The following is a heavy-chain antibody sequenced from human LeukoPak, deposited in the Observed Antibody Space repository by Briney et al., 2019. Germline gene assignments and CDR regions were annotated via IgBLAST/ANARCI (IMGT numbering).Heavy chain of an antibody. V-gene: IGHV1-2*02. CDR1: GYTFTGYY. CDR2: INPNSGGT. CDR3: ARWGYYYGSGSPIAFDI. J-gene: IGHJ3*02. D-gene: IGHD3-10*01. Sequence: ASVKVSCKASGYTFTGYYMHWMRQAPGQGLEWMGWINPNSGGTNYAQKFQGRVTMTRDTSISTAYMELSRLRSDDTAVYYCARWGYYYGSGSPIAFDIWGQGTMVTVSS.